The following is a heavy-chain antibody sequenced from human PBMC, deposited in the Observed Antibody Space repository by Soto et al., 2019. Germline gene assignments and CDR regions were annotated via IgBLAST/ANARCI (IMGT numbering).Heavy chain of an antibody. V-gene: IGHV3-48*01. CDR1: GFTFSSYS. J-gene: IGHJ5*02. D-gene: IGHD2-2*01. Sequence: GGSLRLSCAASGFTFSSYSMNWVRQALGTGQEWVSYISSSSSTIYYADSVKDRFTISRDNAKNSLYLQMNSLRAEDTAVYYCAREYCSSTSCLNWFDPWGQGT. CDR2: ISSSSSTI. CDR3: AREYCSSTSCLNWFDP.